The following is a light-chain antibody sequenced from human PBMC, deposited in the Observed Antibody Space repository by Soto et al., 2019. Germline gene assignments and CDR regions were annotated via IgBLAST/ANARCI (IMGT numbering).Light chain of an antibody. CDR2: SNN. J-gene: IGLJ1*01. Sequence: QSVLTQPPSASGTPGQRVTISCSGGSSNIGSNTVNWYQQLPGTAPKLLIYSNNQRPSGVPERFSGSKSGTSASLAISGLQSEDEADYYCAAWDDRLNGFYVFGTGTKVTVL. CDR3: AAWDDRLNGFYV. CDR1: SSNIGSNT. V-gene: IGLV1-44*01.